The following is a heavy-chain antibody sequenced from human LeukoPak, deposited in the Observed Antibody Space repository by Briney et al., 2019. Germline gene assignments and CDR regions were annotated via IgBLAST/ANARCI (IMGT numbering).Heavy chain of an antibody. CDR2: IIPILGIA. J-gene: IGHJ6*02. D-gene: IGHD4-23*01. Sequence: SVKVSCKASGGTFSSYAISWVRQAPGQGLEWMGRIIPILGIANYAQKFQGRVTITADKSTSTAYMELSSLRSEDTAVYYCARGDLDYGGNSGGYGMDVWGQGATVTVSS. CDR1: GGTFSSYA. CDR3: ARGDLDYGGNSGGYGMDV. V-gene: IGHV1-69*04.